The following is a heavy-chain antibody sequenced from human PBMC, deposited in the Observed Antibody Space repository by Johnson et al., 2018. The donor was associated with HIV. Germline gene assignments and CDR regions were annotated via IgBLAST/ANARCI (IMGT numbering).Heavy chain of an antibody. CDR2: IGTAGDT. CDR1: GFTFSSYD. CDR3: ARYGGYDNINAFDI. Sequence: VQLVESGGGVVQPGRSLRLSCAASGFTFSSYDMHWVRQATGKGLEWVSAIGTAGDTYYPGSVKGRFTISRDNAKNSLYLQMNRLRAEDTALYYCARYGGYDNINAFDIWGQGTVVTISS. D-gene: IGHD3-22*01. V-gene: IGHV3-13*01. J-gene: IGHJ3*02.